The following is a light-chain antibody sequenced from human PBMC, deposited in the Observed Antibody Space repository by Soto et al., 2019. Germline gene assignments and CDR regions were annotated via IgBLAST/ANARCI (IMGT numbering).Light chain of an antibody. CDR3: SSYTGSSTLVV. CDR2: EVS. J-gene: IGLJ1*01. CDR1: SSDVGAYNY. Sequence: QSALTQPASVSGSPGQSITISCTGTSSDVGAYNYVSWYQQHPGKAPKLMISEVSNRPSGVSNRFSGSKSGNTASLTISGLQAEDEAAYYCSSYTGSSTLVVFGTGTKLTVL. V-gene: IGLV2-14*01.